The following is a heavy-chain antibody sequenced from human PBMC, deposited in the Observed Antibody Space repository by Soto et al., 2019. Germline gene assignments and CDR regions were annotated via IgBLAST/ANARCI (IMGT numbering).Heavy chain of an antibody. D-gene: IGHD3-16*01. V-gene: IGHV4-39*01. CDR3: ARLRLGESTAFDY. CDR1: GGSISGNSYY. J-gene: IGHJ4*02. Sequence: SETLSLTCTVSGGSISGNSYYWGWIRQPPGKGLEWIGSIYYSGSTYYNPSLKSRVTISVDTSKNQFSLKLSSVTAADTAVYYCARLRLGESTAFDYWGQGTLVTVSS. CDR2: IYYSGST.